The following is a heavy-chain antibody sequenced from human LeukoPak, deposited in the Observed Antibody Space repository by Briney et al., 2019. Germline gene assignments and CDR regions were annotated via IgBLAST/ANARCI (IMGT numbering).Heavy chain of an antibody. CDR2: ISGSGGST. D-gene: IGHD3-10*01. J-gene: IGHJ6*02. Sequence: TGGSLRLSCAASGFTFSSYAMSWVRQAPGKGLEWVSAISGSGGSTYYADSVKGRFTISRDNSKNTLYLQMNSLRAEDTAVYYRAKDASVRLYYYYYGMDVWGQGTTVTVSS. V-gene: IGHV3-23*01. CDR1: GFTFSSYA. CDR3: AKDASVRLYYYYYGMDV.